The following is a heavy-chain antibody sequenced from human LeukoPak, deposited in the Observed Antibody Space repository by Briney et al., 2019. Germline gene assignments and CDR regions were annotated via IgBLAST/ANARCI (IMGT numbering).Heavy chain of an antibody. CDR3: ARVDSGSYPDY. CDR1: GYTFTSYD. D-gene: IGHD1-26*01. J-gene: IGHJ4*02. CDR2: MNPNSGNT. Sequence: ASVKVSCKASGYTFTSYDINWVRQATGQGLEWMGWMNPNSGNTGYARKFQGRVTITRNTSISTAYMELSSLRSEDTAVYYCARVDSGSYPDYWGQGTLVTVSS. V-gene: IGHV1-8*01.